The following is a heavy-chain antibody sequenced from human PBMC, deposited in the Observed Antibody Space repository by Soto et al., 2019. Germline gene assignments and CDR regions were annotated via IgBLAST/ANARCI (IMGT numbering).Heavy chain of an antibody. J-gene: IGHJ6*03. CDR3: VEGQEAVRHYYYYMDV. Sequence: EVQLLESGGGLVQPGGSLRLSCAASGFSFSSYAMSWVRQAPGKGLEWVSVISGTGGSTYYADSVKGRFTISRDNSKSALYLQMNSLRAGDTAVYYCVEGQEAVRHYYYYMDVWGKGTTVTVSS. CDR1: GFSFSSYA. V-gene: IGHV3-23*01. D-gene: IGHD3-10*01. CDR2: ISGTGGST.